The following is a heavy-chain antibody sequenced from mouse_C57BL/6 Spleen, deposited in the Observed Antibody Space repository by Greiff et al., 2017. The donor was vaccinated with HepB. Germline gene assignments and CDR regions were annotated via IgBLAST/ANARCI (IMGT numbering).Heavy chain of an antibody. CDR3: AIYGSSPY. CDR2: IYPGDGDT. D-gene: IGHD1-1*01. CDR1: GYAFSSSW. J-gene: IGHJ3*01. Sequence: VQLQQSGPELVKPGASVKISCKASGYAFSSSWMNWVKQRPGKGLEWIGRIYPGDGDTNYNGKFKGKATLTADKSSSTAYMQLSSLTSEDSAVYFFAIYGSSPYWGQGTLVTVSA. V-gene: IGHV1-82*01.